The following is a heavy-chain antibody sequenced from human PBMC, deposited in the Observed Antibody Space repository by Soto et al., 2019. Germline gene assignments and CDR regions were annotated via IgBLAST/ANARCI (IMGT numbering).Heavy chain of an antibody. D-gene: IGHD3-16*01. Sequence: GGSLRLSCAASGFTVSNNHMTWVRQAAGKGLELVSFVHGGGSTSYADSVKGRFTISRDNSKNTLYLQMDSLRAEDTAIYYCAGRLTTAASLDYWGRGTLVTVSS. J-gene: IGHJ4*02. CDR3: AGRLTTAASLDY. V-gene: IGHV3-53*01. CDR2: VHGGGST. CDR1: GFTVSNNH.